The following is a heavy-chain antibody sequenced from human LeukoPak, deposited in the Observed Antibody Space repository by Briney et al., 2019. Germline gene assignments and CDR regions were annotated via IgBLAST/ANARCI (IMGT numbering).Heavy chain of an antibody. D-gene: IGHD3-10*01. V-gene: IGHV4-61*01. CDR2: IYYSGST. Sequence: SETLSLTCTVSGGSVSSGIYYWSWIRQPPGKGLEWIGYIYYSGSTNYNPSLKSRVTISVDTSKNQFSLNLSSVTAADTAVYYCVRDRYYGSGSYSAPVDYWGQGTLVTVSS. CDR1: GGSVSSGIYY. J-gene: IGHJ4*02. CDR3: VRDRYYGSGSYSAPVDY.